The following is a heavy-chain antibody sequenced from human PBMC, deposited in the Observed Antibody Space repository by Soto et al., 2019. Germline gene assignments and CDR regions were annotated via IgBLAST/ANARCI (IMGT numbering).Heavy chain of an antibody. CDR3: AKEEELLLDY. Sequence: QVQLVESGGGVVQPGRSLRLSCAASGFTFSSYGMHWVRQAPGKGLEWVAVISYDGSNKYYADSVKGRFTISRDNSKNTLYLQMNSLRAEYTAVYYCAKEEELLLDYWGQGTLVTVSS. D-gene: IGHD1-26*01. CDR1: GFTFSSYG. CDR2: ISYDGSNK. J-gene: IGHJ4*02. V-gene: IGHV3-30*18.